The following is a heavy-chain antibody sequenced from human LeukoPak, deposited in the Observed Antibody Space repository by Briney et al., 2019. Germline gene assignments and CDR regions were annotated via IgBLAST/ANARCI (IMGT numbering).Heavy chain of an antibody. Sequence: SETLSLTCAVYGGSFSGYYWSWIRQSPGKGLEWIGEINHSGSTNYNPSLKSRVTISVDTSKNQFSLKLSSVTAADTAVYYCARVSGAPFGDYQNSFDYWGQGTLVTVSS. CDR1: GGSFSGYY. V-gene: IGHV4-34*01. CDR3: ARVSGAPFGDYQNSFDY. D-gene: IGHD4-17*01. CDR2: INHSGST. J-gene: IGHJ4*02.